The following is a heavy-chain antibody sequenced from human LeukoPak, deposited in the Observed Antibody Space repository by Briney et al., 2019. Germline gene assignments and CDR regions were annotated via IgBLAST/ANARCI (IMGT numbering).Heavy chain of an antibody. CDR1: GFTFSGYW. J-gene: IGHJ5*02. CDR3: ARGSRWFDP. Sequence: PGGSLRLSCAASGFTFSGYWMSWVRQAPGKGLEWVANIKQDGSEKYYVDSVKGRFTISRDNAKNSLYLQMNSLRAEDTAVYYCARGSRWFDPWGQGTLVTVSS. CDR2: IKQDGSEK. V-gene: IGHV3-7*03.